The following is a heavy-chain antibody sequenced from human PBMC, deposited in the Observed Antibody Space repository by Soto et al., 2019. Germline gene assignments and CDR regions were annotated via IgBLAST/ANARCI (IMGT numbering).Heavy chain of an antibody. V-gene: IGHV3-9*01. J-gene: IGHJ4*02. D-gene: IGHD6-19*01. Sequence: EVQLVESGGGLVQPGRSLRLSCAASGFTFDDYAMHWVRQAPGKGLEWVSGISWNSGSIGYADSVKGRFTISRDNAKNSLYLQMNSLRAEDTAVYYCAKEGSGWYYFDYWGQGTLVTVSS. CDR1: GFTFDDYA. CDR2: ISWNSGSI. CDR3: AKEGSGWYYFDY.